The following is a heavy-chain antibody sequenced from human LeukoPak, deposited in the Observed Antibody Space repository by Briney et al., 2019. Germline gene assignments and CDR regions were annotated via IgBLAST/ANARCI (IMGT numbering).Heavy chain of an antibody. CDR3: ARALLRSGGWYGSAFDI. V-gene: IGHV1-2*02. Sequence: ASVKVSCKASVYTFTDCYIHWVRQAPGQGLEWMAWINPNTGGTNFAQKFQARVTMTKDTSISTAYMEPSRLRSDDTAVYSCARALLRSGGWYGSAFDIWGRGTMVTVSS. D-gene: IGHD6-19*01. CDR2: INPNTGGT. J-gene: IGHJ3*02. CDR1: VYTFTDCY.